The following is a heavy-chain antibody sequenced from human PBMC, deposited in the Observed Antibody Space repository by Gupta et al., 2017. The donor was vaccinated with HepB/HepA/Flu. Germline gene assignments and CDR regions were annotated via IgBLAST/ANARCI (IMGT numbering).Heavy chain of an antibody. CDR1: GGSFSGYY. V-gene: IGHV4-34*01. D-gene: IGHD2-2*01. CDR2: INHSGST. J-gene: IGHJ5*02. CDR3: ARRWPYCSSTSCHTKDGFDP. Sequence: QVQLQQWGAGLLKPSETLSLTCAVYGGSFSGYYWSWIRQPPGKGLEWIGEINHSGSTNYNPSLKSRVTISVDTSKNQFSLKLSSVTAADTAVYYCARRWPYCSSTSCHTKDGFDPWGQGTLVTVSS.